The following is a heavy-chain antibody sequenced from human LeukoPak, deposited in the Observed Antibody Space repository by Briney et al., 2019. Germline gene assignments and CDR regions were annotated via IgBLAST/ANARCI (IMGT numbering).Heavy chain of an antibody. CDR3: ARERGRWLQLNHFDY. D-gene: IGHD5-24*01. V-gene: IGHV1-46*01. CDR1: GYTFTSYY. CDR2: INPSGGST. Sequence: ASVKVPCKASGYTFTSYYMHWVRQAPGQGLEWMGIINPSGGSTSYAQKFQGRVTMTRDTSTSTVYMELSSLRSEDTAVHYCARERGRWLQLNHFDYWGQGTLVTVSS. J-gene: IGHJ4*02.